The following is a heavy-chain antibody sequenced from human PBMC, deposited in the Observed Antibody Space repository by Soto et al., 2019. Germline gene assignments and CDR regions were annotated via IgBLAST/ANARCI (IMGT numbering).Heavy chain of an antibody. Sequence: QVQLQESGPGLVKPSQTLSLTCTVSGGSISSGGYYWSWIRQHPGKGLEWIGYIYYSGSTYYNPSLTSRVTISVDTSKNQFSLKLSSVTAADTAVYYCARVTEGITMIVVVPAYAFDIWGQGTMVTVSS. CDR1: GGSISSGGYY. V-gene: IGHV4-31*03. CDR3: ARVTEGITMIVVVPAYAFDI. CDR2: IYYSGST. D-gene: IGHD3-22*01. J-gene: IGHJ3*02.